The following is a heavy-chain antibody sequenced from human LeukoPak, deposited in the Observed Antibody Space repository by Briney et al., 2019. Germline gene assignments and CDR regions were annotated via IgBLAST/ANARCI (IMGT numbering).Heavy chain of an antibody. J-gene: IGHJ4*02. CDR2: ISYDGSNK. Sequence: GGSLRLSCAASGFTFSSYGMHWVRQAPGKGLEWVAVISYDGSNKYYADSVKGRFTISRDYAKNTLYLQMNSLRAEDTAVYYCARAVRGLIASDYWGQGTLVTVSS. V-gene: IGHV3-30*03. CDR3: ARAVRGLIASDY. D-gene: IGHD3-10*01. CDR1: GFTFSSYG.